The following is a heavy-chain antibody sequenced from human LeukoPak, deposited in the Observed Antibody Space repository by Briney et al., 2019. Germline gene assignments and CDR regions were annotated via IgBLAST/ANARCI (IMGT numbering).Heavy chain of an antibody. V-gene: IGHV3-53*01. CDR2: IYDGNT. CDR3: AGFVRGLPH. Sequence: GGSLRLSCAASGFIVSRNYMSWVRQAPGKGLEWVSVIYDGNTYYADFVKGRFTISSDNSKNTLYLQMNSLRAEDTAIYYCAGFVRGLPHWGQGALVTVSS. CDR1: GFIVSRNY. J-gene: IGHJ4*02. D-gene: IGHD3-10*01.